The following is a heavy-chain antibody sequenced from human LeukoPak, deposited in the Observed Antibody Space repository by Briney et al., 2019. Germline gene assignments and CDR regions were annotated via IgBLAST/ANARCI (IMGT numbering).Heavy chain of an antibody. D-gene: IGHD1-1*01. V-gene: IGHV1-2*02. CDR2: INPNSGGT. J-gene: IGHJ6*02. CDR3: ARGLQLERRAPYYYYGMDV. Sequence: ASVKVSCKASGYTFTGYYMHWVRQAPGQGLEWMGWINPNSGGTNYAQKFQGRVTVTRDTSISTAYMELSRLRSDDTAVYYCARGLQLERRAPYYYYGMDVWGQGTTVTVSS. CDR1: GYTFTGYY.